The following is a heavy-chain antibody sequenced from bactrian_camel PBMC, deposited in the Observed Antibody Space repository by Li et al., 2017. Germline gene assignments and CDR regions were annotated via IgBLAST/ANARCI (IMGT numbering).Heavy chain of an antibody. Sequence: QLVESGGGLVQPGGSLRLSCAASGFTFSSYWMYWVRQAPGKGLEWVSAISSGGGTTYSVKGRFAASRDNAKNTVYLQMSSLKPEDTAVYYCAGGRGSWSETWGDYFGYWGQGTQVTVS. CDR3: AGGRGSWSETWGDYFGY. CDR1: GFTFSSYW. V-gene: IGHV3S25*01. D-gene: IGHD6*01. CDR2: ISSGGGTT. J-gene: IGHJ6*01.